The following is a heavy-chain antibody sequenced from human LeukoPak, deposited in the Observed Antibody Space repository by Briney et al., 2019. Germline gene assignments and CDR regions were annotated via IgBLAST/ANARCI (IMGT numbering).Heavy chain of an antibody. CDR3: ARVLYYDFWSGYTFSNWFDP. CDR1: GYTFTSYG. D-gene: IGHD3-3*01. Sequence: ASVKVSCKASGYTFTSYGISWVRQAPGQGLEWMGWISAYNGNTNYAQKLQGRVTMTTDTSTSTAYMELRSLRSDDTAVYYCARVLYYDFWSGYTFSNWFDPWGQGTLVTVSS. J-gene: IGHJ5*02. CDR2: ISAYNGNT. V-gene: IGHV1-18*01.